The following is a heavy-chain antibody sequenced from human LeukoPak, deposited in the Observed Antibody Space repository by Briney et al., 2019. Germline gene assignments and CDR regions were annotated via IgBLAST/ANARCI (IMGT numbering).Heavy chain of an antibody. CDR2: INHSGST. CDR1: GGSFSGYY. V-gene: IGHV4-34*01. J-gene: IGHJ4*02. D-gene: IGHD2-2*02. Sequence: PSETLSLTCAVYGGSFSGYYWSWIRQPPGKGLEWIGEINHSGSTNYNPSLKSRVTISVDTSKNQFSLKLSSVTAADTAVYYCARGSGADIVVVPAAIFDYWGQGTLVTVS. CDR3: ARGSGADIVVVPAAIFDY.